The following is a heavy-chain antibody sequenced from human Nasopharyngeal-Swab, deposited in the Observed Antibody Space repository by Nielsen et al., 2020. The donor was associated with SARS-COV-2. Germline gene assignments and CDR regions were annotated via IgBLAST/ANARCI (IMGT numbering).Heavy chain of an antibody. J-gene: IGHJ4*02. CDR3: ARLGSSSWYFDY. Sequence: GESLKISCAASEFIFSSYWMSWVRQAPGKGLEWVANIKQDGSEKYYVDSVKGRFTISRDNAKNSLYLQMNSLRAEDTAVYYCARLGSSSWYFDYWGQGTLVTVSS. CDR1: EFIFSSYW. D-gene: IGHD6-13*01. V-gene: IGHV3-7*05. CDR2: IKQDGSEK.